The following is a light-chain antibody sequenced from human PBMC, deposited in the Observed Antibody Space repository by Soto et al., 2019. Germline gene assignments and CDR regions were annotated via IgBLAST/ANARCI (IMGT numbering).Light chain of an antibody. V-gene: IGKV3-20*01. J-gene: IGKJ1*01. CDR2: VAS. CDR3: QQYGSSPWT. CDR1: QTVSSAY. Sequence: EVVLSQSPGTLSLSPGDGATLSCRASQTVSSAYLAWYQRKPGQAPRLLISVASSRATGIPDRFSGSGSGTDFNLAISRLEPEDFAVYYGQQYGSSPWTVGQGTKVEI.